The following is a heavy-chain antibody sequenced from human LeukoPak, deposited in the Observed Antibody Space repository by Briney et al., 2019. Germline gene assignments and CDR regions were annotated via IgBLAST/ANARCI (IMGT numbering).Heavy chain of an antibody. CDR1: GFTFSDYY. CDR3: ARDLDGMTTVVKEASDV. V-gene: IGHV3-11*01. J-gene: IGHJ6*04. CDR2: ISSSGSTI. D-gene: IGHD4-23*01. Sequence: GGSLRLSCAASGFTFSDYYMSWIRRAPGKGLEWVSYISSSGSTIFYEDSVTGRFTISRDNATNSLYLQMNSLRAEDTAVYYCARDLDGMTTVVKEASDVWGKGTTVTVSS.